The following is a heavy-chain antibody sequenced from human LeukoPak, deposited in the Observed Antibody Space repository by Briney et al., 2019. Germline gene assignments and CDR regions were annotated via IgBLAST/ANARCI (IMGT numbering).Heavy chain of an antibody. J-gene: IGHJ6*02. V-gene: IGHV4-59*01. Sequence: PSETLSLTCTVSGGCISSYYWSWIRQPPGKGLEWIGYIYYSGSTNYNPSLKSRVTISIDTSKNQISLKLSSVTAADTAVYYCARDSCSYGAYCYGMDVWGQGTTVTVSS. CDR2: IYYSGST. CDR3: ARDSCSYGAYCYGMDV. D-gene: IGHD4/OR15-4a*01. CDR1: GGCISSYY.